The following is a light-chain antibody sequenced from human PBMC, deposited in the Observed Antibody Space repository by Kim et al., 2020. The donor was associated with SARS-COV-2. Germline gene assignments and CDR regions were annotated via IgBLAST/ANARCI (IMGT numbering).Light chain of an antibody. CDR2: YKTDSDR. V-gene: IGLV5-45*02. Sequence: LTCTLRSGINIGPYSIYWYQQKPGSPPQYLLSYKTDSDRQQASGVPSRFSGSKDASANAGIFLISGLQSEDEADYYCLIWHNSAYVFGTGTKVTVL. CDR1: SGINIGPYS. J-gene: IGLJ1*01. CDR3: LIWHNSAYV.